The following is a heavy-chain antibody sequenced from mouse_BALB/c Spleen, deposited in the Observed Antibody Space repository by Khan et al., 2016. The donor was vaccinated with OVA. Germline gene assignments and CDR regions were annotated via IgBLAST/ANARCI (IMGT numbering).Heavy chain of an antibody. Sequence: VQLQESGPGLVAPSQSLSITCTVSGFSLSSYGVNWVRQPPGKGLEWLGVIWGDGSTNYHSALLSRLSISKDNSTSHVFLKLNSLQTDDTATYYCAKFTPDYYSMDYWGQGTSVTVAA. V-gene: IGHV2-3*01. J-gene: IGHJ4*01. D-gene: IGHD1-1*01. CDR1: GFSLSSYG. CDR3: AKFTPDYYSMDY. CDR2: IWGDGST.